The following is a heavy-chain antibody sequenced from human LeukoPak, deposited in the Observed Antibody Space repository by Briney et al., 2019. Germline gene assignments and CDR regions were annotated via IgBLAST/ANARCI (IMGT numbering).Heavy chain of an antibody. CDR3: ASGGRKYQLPPGRDY. J-gene: IGHJ4*02. CDR2: INHSGST. Sequence: SETLSLTCAVYGGSFSGYYWSWIRQPPGKGLEWIGEINHSGSTNYNPSLKSRVTISVDTSKNQFSLKLSSVTAADTAVYYCASGGRKYQLPPGRDYWGQETLVTVSS. V-gene: IGHV4-34*01. CDR1: GGSFSGYY. D-gene: IGHD2-2*01.